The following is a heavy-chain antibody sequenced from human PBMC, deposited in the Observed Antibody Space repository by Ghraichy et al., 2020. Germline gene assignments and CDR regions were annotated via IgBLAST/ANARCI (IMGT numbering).Heavy chain of an antibody. J-gene: IGHJ3*02. V-gene: IGHV3-21*01. D-gene: IGHD3-22*01. CDR2: ISSSSSYI. CDR3: ARDRDSSGYPGAFDI. Sequence: GGSLRLSCAASGFTFSSYSMNWVRQAPGKGLEWVSSISSSSSYIYYADSVKGRFTISRDNAKNSLYLQMNSLRAEDTAVYYCARDRDSSGYPGAFDIWGQGTMVTVSS. CDR1: GFTFSSYS.